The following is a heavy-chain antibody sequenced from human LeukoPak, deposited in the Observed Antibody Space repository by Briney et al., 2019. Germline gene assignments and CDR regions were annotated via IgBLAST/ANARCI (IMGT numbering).Heavy chain of an antibody. D-gene: IGHD3-22*01. CDR3: ARGTMIVVVITYFDY. J-gene: IGHJ4*02. CDR2: ISYDGSNK. CDR1: GFTFSSYA. Sequence: GGSLRLSCAASGFTFSSYAMHWVRQAPGKGLEWVAVISYDGSNKYYADSVKGRFTIPRDNSKNTLYLQMNSLRAEDTAVYYCARGTMIVVVITYFDYWGQGTLVTVSS. V-gene: IGHV3-30-3*01.